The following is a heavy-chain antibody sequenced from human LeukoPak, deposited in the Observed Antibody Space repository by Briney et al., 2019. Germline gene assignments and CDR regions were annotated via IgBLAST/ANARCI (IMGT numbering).Heavy chain of an antibody. Sequence: GGSLRLSCAASGFTLSNHWMHWVRQAPGKGLVWVPRISGDEIWTSYADSVKGRFTISRDNSKNTLYLQMNSLRAEDTAVYYCATTRDYWGQGTLVTVSS. CDR2: ISGDEIWT. CDR3: ATTRDY. J-gene: IGHJ4*02. D-gene: IGHD1-1*01. V-gene: IGHV3-74*01. CDR1: GFTLSNHW.